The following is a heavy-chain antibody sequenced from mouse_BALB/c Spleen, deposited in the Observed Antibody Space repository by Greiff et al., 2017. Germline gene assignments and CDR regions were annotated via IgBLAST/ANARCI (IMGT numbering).Heavy chain of an antibody. CDR3: TRHYYGSSWSYWYFDV. CDR1: GYTFTSYY. D-gene: IGHD1-1*01. Sequence: QVQLQQSGAELVKPGASVKLSCKASGYTFTSYYMYWVKQRPGQGLEWIGEINPSNGGTNFNEKFKSKATLTVDKSSSTAYMQLSSLTSEDSAVYYCTRHYYGSSWSYWYFDVWGAGTTVTVSS. J-gene: IGHJ1*01. V-gene: IGHV1S81*02. CDR2: INPSNGGT.